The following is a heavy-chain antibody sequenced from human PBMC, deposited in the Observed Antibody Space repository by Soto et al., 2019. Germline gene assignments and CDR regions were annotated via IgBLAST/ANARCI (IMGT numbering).Heavy chain of an antibody. D-gene: IGHD5-18*01. CDR3: ARVYSSLSSYDY. J-gene: IGHJ4*02. CDR1: RFTFSSYW. Sequence: GGSLRLSCAASRFTFSSYWMHWVRQAPGKGLVWVSRISSDGSRTSYADSVKGRFTISRDNAKNTLYLQMNSLRAEDTAIYYCARVYSSLSSYDYWGQGTLVTVSS. CDR2: ISSDGSRT. V-gene: IGHV3-74*01.